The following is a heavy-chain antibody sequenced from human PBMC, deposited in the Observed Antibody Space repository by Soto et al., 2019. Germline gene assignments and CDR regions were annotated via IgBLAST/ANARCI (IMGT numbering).Heavy chain of an antibody. CDR3: ARWSGEVFGMDV. Sequence: PSETLSLTCTVSGGSISSGDYYWSWIRQPPGKGLEWIGYIYYSGSTYYNPSLKSRVTISVDTSKNQFSLKLSSVTAADTAVYYCARWSGEVFGMDVWGQGTTVTVSS. V-gene: IGHV4-30-4*01. CDR2: IYYSGST. CDR1: GGSISSGDYY. J-gene: IGHJ6*02. D-gene: IGHD3-3*01.